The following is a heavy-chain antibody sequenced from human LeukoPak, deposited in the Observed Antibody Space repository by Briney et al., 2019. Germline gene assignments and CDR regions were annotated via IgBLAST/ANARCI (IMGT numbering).Heavy chain of an antibody. CDR2: IYHSGST. V-gene: IGHV4-38-2*02. J-gene: IGHJ3*02. D-gene: IGHD6-13*01. Sequence: PSETLSLTCTVSGYSISSGYYWGWIRQPPGKGLEWIGSIYHSGSTYYNPSLKSRVTISVDTSKNQFSLKLSSVTAADTAVYYCASTSSRSSSWYGGAFDIWGQGTMVTVSS. CDR1: GYSISSGYY. CDR3: ASTSSRSSSWYGGAFDI.